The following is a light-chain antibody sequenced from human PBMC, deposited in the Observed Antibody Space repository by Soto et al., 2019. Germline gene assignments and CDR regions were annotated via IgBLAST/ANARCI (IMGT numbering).Light chain of an antibody. CDR1: SSNIGSTT. Sequence: QSVLTQPPSASGTPGQRVTISCSGSSSNIGSTTVNWYQQLPGTAPQVLIFSTDQRPSGVPDRFSGSKSGTSASLAISGLQSEDVADYYCATWDDRLNGVVFGGGTKLTVL. J-gene: IGLJ2*01. V-gene: IGLV1-44*01. CDR3: ATWDDRLNGVV. CDR2: STD.